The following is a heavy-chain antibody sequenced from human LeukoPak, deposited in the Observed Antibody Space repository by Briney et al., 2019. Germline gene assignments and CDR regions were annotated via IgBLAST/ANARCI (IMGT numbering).Heavy chain of an antibody. CDR1: GYTFTSYD. D-gene: IGHD6-13*01. J-gene: IGHJ4*02. CDR2: MNPNSANT. V-gene: IGHV1-8*01. CDR3: ARGPPESSNSDY. Sequence: ASGKVSCKASGYTFTSYDINWVRQATGQGLEWVGWMNPNSANTGYAQKFQGRVTMTRNTSISTAYMELSSLRSEDTAVYYCARGPPESSNSDYWGQGTLVTVSS.